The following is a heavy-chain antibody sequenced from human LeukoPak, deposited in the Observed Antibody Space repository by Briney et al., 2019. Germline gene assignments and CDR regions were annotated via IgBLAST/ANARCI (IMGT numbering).Heavy chain of an antibody. V-gene: IGHV1-18*01. CDR2: ISAYNGNT. CDR1: GYTFTSYG. J-gene: IGHJ6*02. D-gene: IGHD5-12*01. CDR3: ARDQGVSHPWLEDDYYYYYGMDV. Sequence: ASVKVSCKASGYTFTSYGISWVRQAPGQGLEWMGWISAYNGNTNYAQKLQGRVTMTTDTSTSTAYMELRSLRSDDTAVYYCARDQGVSHPWLEDDYYYYYGMDVWGQGTTVTVSS.